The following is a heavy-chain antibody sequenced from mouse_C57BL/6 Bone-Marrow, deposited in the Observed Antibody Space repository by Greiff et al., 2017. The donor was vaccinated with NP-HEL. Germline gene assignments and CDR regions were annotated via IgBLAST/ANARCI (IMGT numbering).Heavy chain of an antibody. CDR1: GFNIKDDY. CDR3: TSYYRKGVAY. CDR2: IDPENGDT. D-gene: IGHD2-12*01. J-gene: IGHJ3*01. V-gene: IGHV14-4*01. Sequence: EVKLMESGAELVRPGASVKLSCTASGFNIKDDYMHWVKQRPEQGLEWIGWIDPENGDTEYASKFQGKATITADTSSNTAYLQLSSLTSEDTAVYYCTSYYRKGVAYWGQGTLVTVSA.